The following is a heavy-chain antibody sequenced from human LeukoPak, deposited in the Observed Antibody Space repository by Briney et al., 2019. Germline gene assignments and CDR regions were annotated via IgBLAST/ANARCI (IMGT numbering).Heavy chain of an antibody. Sequence: SETLSLTCTVSGGSISSYYWSWIRQPAGKGLERIGRIYTSGSTNYNPSLKSRVTMSVDTSKNQFSLKLSSVTAADTAVYYCARGRSDSSSWYDASETFDYWGQGTLVTVSS. V-gene: IGHV4-4*07. CDR2: IYTSGST. J-gene: IGHJ4*02. CDR1: GGSISSYY. D-gene: IGHD6-13*01. CDR3: ARGRSDSSSWYDASETFDY.